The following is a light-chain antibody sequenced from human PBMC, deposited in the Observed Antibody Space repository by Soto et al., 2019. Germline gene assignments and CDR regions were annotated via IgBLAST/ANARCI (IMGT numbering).Light chain of an antibody. CDR2: GAS. J-gene: IGKJ1*01. CDR1: QTFSSIY. Sequence: ESVLTQSPGTLSLSPGERATLSCRASQTFSSIYLAWYQQKPGQAPRLLISGASNRATGIPARFSGSGSGTDFTLTISRLEPEDFAVYYCQQYGSSRRTFGQGTKVDI. V-gene: IGKV3-20*01. CDR3: QQYGSSRRT.